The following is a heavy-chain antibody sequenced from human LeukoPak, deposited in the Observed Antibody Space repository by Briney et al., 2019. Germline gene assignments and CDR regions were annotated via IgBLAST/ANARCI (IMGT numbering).Heavy chain of an antibody. CDR2: IGGSGDTT. CDR3: AKGGRNCGGDCYYDF. D-gene: IGHD2-21*01. Sequence: GSLRLSCAASEFTFSSYVMNWVRQAPGKGLEWVSAIGGSGDTTYYADSVKGRVTISRDNSKNTLYCEMNSLRAEDTALYYCAKGGRNCGGDCYYDFWGQGTLVTVSS. CDR1: EFTFSSYV. V-gene: IGHV3-23*01. J-gene: IGHJ4*02.